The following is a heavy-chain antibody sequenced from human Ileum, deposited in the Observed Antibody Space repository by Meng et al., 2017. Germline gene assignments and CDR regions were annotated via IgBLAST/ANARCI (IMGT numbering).Heavy chain of an antibody. V-gene: IGHV4-34*01. J-gene: IGHJ4*02. D-gene: IGHD3-22*01. CDR2: INHGGGT. CDR3: ARVDFRGDSRDSSGLGL. Sequence: LTLRQWGPMLCRPPETLSLTRRVHVGSFSGFYWSWIRQSPEKGLEWIGEINHGGGTNYNPSLSSRVTISVDTSKNQFSLKVNSVTAADTAFYYCARVDFRGDSRDSSGLGLWGQGTLVTVSS. CDR1: VGSFSGFY.